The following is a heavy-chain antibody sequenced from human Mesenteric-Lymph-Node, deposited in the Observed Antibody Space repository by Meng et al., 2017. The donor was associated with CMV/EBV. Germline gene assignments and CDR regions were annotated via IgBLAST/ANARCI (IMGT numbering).Heavy chain of an antibody. CDR1: GYRFTGCY. V-gene: IGHV1-2*02. CDR3: ARFLTYYYDSSGLSPFDY. Sequence: ASVKVSCKGSGYRFTGCYMHWVRQAPGQGLEWMGWINPNSGGTNYAQKMQGRVTMTTDTSTSTAYMELRSLRSDDTAVYYCARFLTYYYDSSGLSPFDYWGQGTLVTVSS. D-gene: IGHD3-22*01. CDR2: INPNSGGT. J-gene: IGHJ4*02.